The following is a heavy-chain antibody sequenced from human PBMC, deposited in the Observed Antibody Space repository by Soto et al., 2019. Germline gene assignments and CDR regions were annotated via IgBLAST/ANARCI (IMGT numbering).Heavy chain of an antibody. CDR2: FDPEDGET. D-gene: IGHD5-18*01. CDR3: ATETRIQLWLRGYYYYGMDV. V-gene: IGHV1-24*01. CDR1: GYTLTELS. J-gene: IGHJ6*02. Sequence: ASVKVSCKVSGYTLTELSMHWVRQAPGKGLEWMGGFDPEDGETIYAQKFQGRVTMTEDTSTDTAYMELSSLRSEDTAVYYCATETRIQLWLRGYYYYGMDVWGQGTTVTVSS.